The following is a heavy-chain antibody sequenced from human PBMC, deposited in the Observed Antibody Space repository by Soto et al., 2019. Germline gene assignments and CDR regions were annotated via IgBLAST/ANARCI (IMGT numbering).Heavy chain of an antibody. CDR3: ARGGGRRGYSGYELSWAVQPHSFYMDV. V-gene: IGHV4-34*01. Sequence: SETLSLTCAVYGGSFSGYYWSWIRQPPGKGLEWIGEINHSGSTNYNPSLKSRVTISVDTSKNQFSLKLSSVTAADTAVYYCARGGGRRGYSGYELSWAVQPHSFYMDVWGKGTTVTVSS. D-gene: IGHD5-12*01. CDR1: GGSFSGYY. CDR2: INHSGST. J-gene: IGHJ6*03.